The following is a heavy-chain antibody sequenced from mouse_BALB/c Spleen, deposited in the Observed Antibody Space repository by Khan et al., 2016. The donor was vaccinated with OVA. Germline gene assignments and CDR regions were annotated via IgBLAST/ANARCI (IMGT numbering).Heavy chain of an antibody. CDR3: AKCGDLYAMDY. CDR2: IWGDGST. CDR1: GFSLRSYG. J-gene: IGHJ4*01. V-gene: IGHV2-3*01. Sequence: QMQLEESGPGLVAPSQSLSITCPVSGFSLRSYGVNWVRQPPGKGMEWLGVIWGDGSTNYHSALTSRLSISKDNSKSQVFLKLNSLQSDDTATYYCAKCGDLYAMDYWGQGTSVTVSS.